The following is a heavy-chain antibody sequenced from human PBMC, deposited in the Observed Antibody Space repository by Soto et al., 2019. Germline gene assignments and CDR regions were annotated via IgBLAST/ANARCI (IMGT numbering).Heavy chain of an antibody. CDR1: GDPISSTSYY. CDR2: IYYSGKT. D-gene: IGHD1-1*01. V-gene: IGHV4-39*01. Sequence: PSETLSLTCTVSGDPISSTSYYWGWIRQAPGKGLEWIGSIYYSGKTYYNPSLKSRVTISVDTSKNQFSLKLTSVTAADTAVYYSVRGLERPNWFDPWGQGTLVTVSS. J-gene: IGHJ5*02. CDR3: VRGLERPNWFDP.